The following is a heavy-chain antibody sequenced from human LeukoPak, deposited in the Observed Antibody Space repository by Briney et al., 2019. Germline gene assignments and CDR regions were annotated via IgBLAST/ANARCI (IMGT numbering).Heavy chain of an antibody. CDR1: GFTLSGYW. CDR2: INNGGST. Sequence: GGSLRLSCAASGFTLSGYWMHWVCQAPGKGLVWVSRINNGGSTSYADSVKGRFTISSDNAKNTLYLQMNSLRAEDTAVYYCARSNLRWFDPWGQGTLVTVSS. V-gene: IGHV3-74*01. CDR3: ARSNLRWFDP. D-gene: IGHD3-16*01. J-gene: IGHJ5*02.